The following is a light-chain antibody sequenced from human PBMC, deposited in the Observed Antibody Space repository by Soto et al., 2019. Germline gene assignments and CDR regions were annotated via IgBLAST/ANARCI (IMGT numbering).Light chain of an antibody. CDR1: QNINNW. CDR2: DAF. V-gene: IGKV1-5*01. Sequence: DIQMPQSPSTLSASVGDRVTITCRASQNINNWMAWYHQKPGEAPKLLIYDAFSLQTGIPFTFSGSGSGPEFSLTISSLQPDDFGTYYCQQDHTFPLTFGGGTKVEIK. CDR3: QQDHTFPLT. J-gene: IGKJ4*01.